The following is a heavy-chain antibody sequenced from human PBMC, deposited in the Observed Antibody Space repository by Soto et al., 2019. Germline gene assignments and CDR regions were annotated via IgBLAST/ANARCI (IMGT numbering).Heavy chain of an antibody. V-gene: IGHV4-31*03. CDR1: GGSVNNAHYF. CDR2: IYYSGST. CDR3: ARDADYGGSRGGMDV. J-gene: IGHJ6*02. D-gene: IGHD4-17*01. Sequence: QVRLEESGPGLVKPSETLSLICSVSGGSVNNAHYFWNWIRHHPENGLEWIGYIYYSGSTRYNPSFKTRATLSIDTSNNQFALRLNSVTVAETAVYFCARDADYGGSRGGMDVWGRGTTVTVSS.